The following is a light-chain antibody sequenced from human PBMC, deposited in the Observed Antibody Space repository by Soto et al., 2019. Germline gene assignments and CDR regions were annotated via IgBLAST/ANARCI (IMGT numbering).Light chain of an antibody. Sequence: EIVLTQSPGTLSLSPGERATLSCRASQSVGYYLAWYQQKPGQAPRLLSYGGSNRATGIPDRFSGSGSGTDVSLTITRLEPEDFAVYYCQQFGKSPRTFGQGTKVEIK. V-gene: IGKV3-20*01. J-gene: IGKJ1*01. CDR2: GGS. CDR1: QSVGYY. CDR3: QQFGKSPRT.